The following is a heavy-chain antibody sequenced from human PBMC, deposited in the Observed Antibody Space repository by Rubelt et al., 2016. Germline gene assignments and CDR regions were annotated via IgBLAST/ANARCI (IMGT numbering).Heavy chain of an antibody. CDR3: ARFAIGGHSSGYLFDY. Sequence: QVQLVQSGAEVKKPGASVKVSCKASGYTFTGYYMHWVRQAPGQGLEWMGWINPNSGGTNYAQKFKGRGTMTRATSISTAYMELSRLRSDDTAVYYCARFAIGGHSSGYLFDYWGQGTLVTVSS. V-gene: IGHV1-2*02. CDR1: GYTFTGYY. D-gene: IGHD3-22*01. J-gene: IGHJ4*02. CDR2: INPNSGGT.